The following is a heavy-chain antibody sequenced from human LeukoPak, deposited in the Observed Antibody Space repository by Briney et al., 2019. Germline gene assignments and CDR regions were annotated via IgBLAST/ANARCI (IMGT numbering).Heavy chain of an antibody. CDR3: ARELVSGSYYDL. J-gene: IGHJ4*02. D-gene: IGHD1-26*01. CDR1: GYTFTSYG. CDR2: ISGHNGNT. V-gene: IGHV1-18*01. Sequence: ASAKVSCKASGYTFTSYGISWVRQAPGQGLEWMGWISGHNGNTNYAQKLQGRVTITTDKSTSTAYMELSSLRSEDTAVYYCARELVSGSYYDLWGQGTLVTVSS.